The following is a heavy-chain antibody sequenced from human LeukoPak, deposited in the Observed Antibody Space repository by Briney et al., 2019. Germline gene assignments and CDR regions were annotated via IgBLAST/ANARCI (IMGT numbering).Heavy chain of an antibody. Sequence: GGPLRLPCAASGYIHNIYAKSWVPHAPGKGLEWVSAISARGGSTYYADSVKGRFTISRDNSKNTLYLQMNSLRAEDTAVYYCANLGGLWGQGALVTVSS. CDR1: GYIHNIYA. CDR2: ISARGGST. V-gene: IGHV3-23*01. J-gene: IGHJ1*01. D-gene: IGHD3-16*01. CDR3: ANLGGL.